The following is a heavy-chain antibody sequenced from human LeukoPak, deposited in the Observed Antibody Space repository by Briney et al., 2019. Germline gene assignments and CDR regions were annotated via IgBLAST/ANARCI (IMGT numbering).Heavy chain of an antibody. CDR2: ISYDGSNK. Sequence: GSLRLSCAASGFTFSSYAMHWVRQAPGKGLEWVAVISYDGSNKYYADSVKGRFTISRDNSKNTLYLQMNSLRAEDTAVYYCARDRSSSSWYEDYFDYWGQGTLVTVSS. CDR3: ARDRSSSSWYEDYFDY. CDR1: GFTFSSYA. J-gene: IGHJ4*02. D-gene: IGHD6-13*01. V-gene: IGHV3-30*04.